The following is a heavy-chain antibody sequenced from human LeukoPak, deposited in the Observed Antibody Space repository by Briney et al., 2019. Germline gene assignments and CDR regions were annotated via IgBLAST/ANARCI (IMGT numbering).Heavy chain of an antibody. V-gene: IGHV3-64*01. CDR2: ISSNGGST. D-gene: IGHD1-26*01. J-gene: IGHJ4*02. CDR1: GFTFSSYA. Sequence: YPGGSLRLSCAASGFTFSSYAMHWVRQAPGKGLESVSAISSNGGSTYYANSVKGRFTISRDNSKNTLYLQMGSLRAEDMAVYYCARGQSRWELLNPPDYWGQGTLVTVSS. CDR3: ARGQSRWELLNPPDY.